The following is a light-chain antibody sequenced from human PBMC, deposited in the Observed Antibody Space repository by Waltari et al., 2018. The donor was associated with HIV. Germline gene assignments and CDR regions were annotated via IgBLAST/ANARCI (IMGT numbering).Light chain of an antibody. J-gene: IGLJ2*01. CDR1: SSDVGGYNL. Sequence: QSALTQPASVSGSPGQSITISCTGTSSDVGGYNLVSWYQHHPGKAPKLMIYEVSKRPSGVYNRFSGSKSGNTASLTISGLQAEDEADYYCCAYAGSTTYVIFGGGTKLTVL. CDR2: EVS. V-gene: IGLV2-23*02. CDR3: CAYAGSTTYVI.